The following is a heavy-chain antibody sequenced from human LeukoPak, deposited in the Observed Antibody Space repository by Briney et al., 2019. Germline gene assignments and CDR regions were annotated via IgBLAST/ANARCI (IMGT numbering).Heavy chain of an antibody. J-gene: IGHJ4*02. CDR2: IYYSGST. Sequence: KTSETLSLTCTVSGGSISSYYWSWIRQPPGKGLEWIGYIYYSGSTNYNPSLKSRVTISVDTSKNQFSLKLSSVTAADTAVYYCARFSSWTECYFDYWGQGTLVTVSS. CDR3: ARFSSWTECYFDY. D-gene: IGHD6-13*01. V-gene: IGHV4-59*08. CDR1: GGSISSYY.